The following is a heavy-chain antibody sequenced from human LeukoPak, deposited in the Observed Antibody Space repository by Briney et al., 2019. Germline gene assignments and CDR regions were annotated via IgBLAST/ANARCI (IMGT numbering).Heavy chain of an antibody. CDR1: AFSFSDYW. V-gene: IGHV3-7*05. CDR2: IKRDGSEE. J-gene: IGHJ4*02. Sequence: GGSLRLSCAASAFSFSDYWMTWVRQAPGKGLHWVAHIKRDGSEEYYVDTVKGRFTISRDNAKTSLYLQMNSLRAEDTAVYYCARWNSGWEFDYWGQGTLVSVSS. D-gene: IGHD6-19*01. CDR3: ARWNSGWEFDY.